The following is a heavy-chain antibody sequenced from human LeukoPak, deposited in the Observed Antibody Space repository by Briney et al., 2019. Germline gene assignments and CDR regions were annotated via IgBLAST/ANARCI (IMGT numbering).Heavy chain of an antibody. CDR1: GGSISSGSYY. V-gene: IGHV4-61*02. D-gene: IGHD2-15*01. CDR2: IYTSGST. CDR3: AREGAGGSCSGGSCYSETGFDP. Sequence: SETLSLTCTVSGGSISSGSYYWSWIRQPAGKGLEWIGRIYTSGSTNYNPSLKSRVTISVDTSKNLFSLKLSSVTAADTAVYYCAREGAGGSCSGGSCYSETGFDPWGQGTLVTVSS. J-gene: IGHJ5*02.